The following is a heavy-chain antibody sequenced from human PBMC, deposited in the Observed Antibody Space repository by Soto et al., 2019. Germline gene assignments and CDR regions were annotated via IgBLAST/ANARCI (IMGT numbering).Heavy chain of an antibody. CDR1: GGSFSDYY. Sequence: QVQLQQWGAGLLKPSETLSLTCAVYGGSFSDYYWSWIRQPPGKGLEWIGEINHSGSTNYNPSLKSRVTISVDTSKNQFSLKLSSVTAADTAVYYCAAGIAAAGGYPWFDPWGQGTLVTVSS. J-gene: IGHJ5*02. CDR2: INHSGST. V-gene: IGHV4-34*01. CDR3: AAGIAAAGGYPWFDP. D-gene: IGHD6-13*01.